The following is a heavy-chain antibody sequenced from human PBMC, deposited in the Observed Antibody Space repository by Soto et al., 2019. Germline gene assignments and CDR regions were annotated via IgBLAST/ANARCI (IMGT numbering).Heavy chain of an antibody. CDR1: GLTVSGKKY. Sequence: DVQLVESGGGLIQPGGSLRLSCAAFGLTVSGKKYLAWVRQAPGKGLEWLSGLYDVYGTYYADSVKGRFTVSRDSSQSVVYLQMHSLRPDDTAVYYCASWQLQEHAYDIWGLGTAVTVSS. V-gene: IGHV3-53*01. CDR2: LYDVYGT. J-gene: IGHJ3*02. CDR3: ASWQLQEHAYDI. D-gene: IGHD1-1*01.